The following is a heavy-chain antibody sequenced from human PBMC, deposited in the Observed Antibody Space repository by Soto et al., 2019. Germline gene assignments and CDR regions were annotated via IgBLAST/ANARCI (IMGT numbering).Heavy chain of an antibody. CDR2: IYYSGST. Sequence: SETLSLTCTVSGGSISSYYWSWIRQPPGKGLEWIGYIYYSGSTNYNPSLKSRVTISVDTSKNQFSLKLSSVTAADTAVYYCARAQGSSSGGSVDYWGQGTLVTVST. CDR1: GGSISSYY. CDR3: ARAQGSSSGGSVDY. D-gene: IGHD6-6*01. V-gene: IGHV4-59*01. J-gene: IGHJ4*02.